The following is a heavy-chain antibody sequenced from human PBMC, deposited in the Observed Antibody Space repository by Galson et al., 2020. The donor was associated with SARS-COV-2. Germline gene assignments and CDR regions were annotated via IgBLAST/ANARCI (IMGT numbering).Heavy chain of an antibody. CDR3: TTCSGGSCYLQNYYYYGMDV. D-gene: IGHD2-15*01. Sequence: GGSLRLSCAASGFTFSNAWMSWVRQAPGKGLEWVGRIKSKTDGGTTDYAAPVKGRFTISRDDSKNTLYLQMNSLKTEDTAVYYCTTCSGGSCYLQNYYYYGMDVWGQGTTVTGSS. V-gene: IGHV3-15*01. CDR1: GFTFSNAW. J-gene: IGHJ6*02. CDR2: IKSKTDGGTT.